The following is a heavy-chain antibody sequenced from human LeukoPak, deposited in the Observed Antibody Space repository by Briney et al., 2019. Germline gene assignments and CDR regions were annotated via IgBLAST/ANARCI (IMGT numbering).Heavy chain of an antibody. CDR1: GFTFSTYW. CDR2: INSDGSST. V-gene: IGHV3-74*01. D-gene: IGHD6-13*01. Sequence: GGSLRLSCAASGFTFSTYWMYWVRQAPGKGLVWVSRINSDGSSTNYADSVKGRFTISRDNSRNTLYLQMNSLRAEDTAVYYCAKDLIAAAGTNLDYWGQGTLVTVSS. CDR3: AKDLIAAAGTNLDY. J-gene: IGHJ4*02.